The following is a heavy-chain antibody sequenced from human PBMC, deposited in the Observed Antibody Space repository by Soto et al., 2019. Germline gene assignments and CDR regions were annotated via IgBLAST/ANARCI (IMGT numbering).Heavy chain of an antibody. CDR3: AGVDCGGGTCYSGGVDY. CDR2: LTPVFRTA. D-gene: IGHD2-15*01. Sequence: QVDLVQSGAEVKKPGSSVTVSCKASGASFYNFALYWVRQAPGQGLEWVGGLTPVFRTANYSQKFQGRVTITADESTTTAYMELSNLRSDDTAVFYCAGVDCGGGTCYSGGVDYWGQGTVVTVSS. V-gene: IGHV1-69*01. J-gene: IGHJ4*02. CDR1: GASFYNFA.